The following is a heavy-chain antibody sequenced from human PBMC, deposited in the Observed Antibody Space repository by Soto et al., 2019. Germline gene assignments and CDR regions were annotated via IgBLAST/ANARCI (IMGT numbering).Heavy chain of an antibody. CDR1: GGTSTRYA. CDR2: IVPMFGTS. D-gene: IGHD3-3*01. Sequence: ERLVQSVAEVRKPGSSVKVSCKVTGGTSTRYAINWVRQAPGQGLEWMGGIVPMFGTSKYAQKFQGRVTITADTSTNIAYMELRSLRSEDTAVYYCNRGSEYDFWSGYLWGQGTLVSVSS. J-gene: IGHJ4*02. CDR3: NRGSEYDFWSGYL. V-gene: IGHV1-69*06.